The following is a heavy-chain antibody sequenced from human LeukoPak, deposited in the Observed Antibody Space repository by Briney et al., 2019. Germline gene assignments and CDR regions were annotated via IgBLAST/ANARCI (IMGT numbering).Heavy chain of an antibody. CDR2: IKQDGSEK. CDR1: GFTFSTYW. V-gene: IGHV3-7*01. D-gene: IGHD6-13*01. J-gene: IGHJ4*02. Sequence: GGSLRLSCAASGFTFSTYWMSWVRQAPGKGLEWVANIKQDGSEKYYLDSVKGRFTISRDNAENSLYPQMNSLRAEDTAVYFCTREAAAGIDYWGQGTRVTVSS. CDR3: TREAAAGIDY.